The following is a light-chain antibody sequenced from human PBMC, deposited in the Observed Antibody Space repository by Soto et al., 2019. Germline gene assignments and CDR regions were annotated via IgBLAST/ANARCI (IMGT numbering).Light chain of an antibody. CDR2: AAS. CDR1: QSISSY. V-gene: IGKV1-39*01. Sequence: DIQMTPSPPSLPASVGDRVTITCRASQSISSYLNWYQQKPGKAPKLLMYAASSLQSGVPSRFSGSGSGTDFTLTISSLQPEDFATYYCQQSYSTPYTFGQGTKLEIK. J-gene: IGKJ2*01. CDR3: QQSYSTPYT.